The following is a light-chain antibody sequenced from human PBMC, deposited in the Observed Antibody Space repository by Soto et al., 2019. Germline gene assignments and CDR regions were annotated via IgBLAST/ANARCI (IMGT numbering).Light chain of an antibody. V-gene: IGLV2-14*01. CDR1: SSDVGAYIY. CDR3: CSYTSSRTYV. CDR2: EVT. Sequence: QYVLTQPASVSGSPGQSITISCTGTSSDVGAYIYVSWYQHHPGKAPKVMIYEVTNRPSGVSDRFSGSKSGNTASLTISGLQAEEEADYYCCSYTSSRTYVFGTGTKVTVL. J-gene: IGLJ1*01.